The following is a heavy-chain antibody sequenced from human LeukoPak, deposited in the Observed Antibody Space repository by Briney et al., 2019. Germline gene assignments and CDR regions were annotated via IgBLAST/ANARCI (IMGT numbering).Heavy chain of an antibody. CDR2: ITSESIP. CDR3: ARGGCGGGNCYSGTGWFES. CDR1: GFTFTSYA. V-gene: IGHV3-48*04. Sequence: PGGSLRLPCAASGFTFTSYAMSWVRQAPGKGLEWIAYITSESIPQYADSVRGRFTISRDNAQSSVSLQMDSLRAEDTAVYYCARGGCGGGNCYSGTGWFESWGQGALVIVST. D-gene: IGHD2-21*02. J-gene: IGHJ5*01.